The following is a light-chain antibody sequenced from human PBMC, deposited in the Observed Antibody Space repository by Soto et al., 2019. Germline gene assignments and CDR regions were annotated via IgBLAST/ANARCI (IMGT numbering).Light chain of an antibody. CDR3: QHHSNWPPIT. CDR2: DAS. Sequence: EIVLTQSPATLSLSPVEIATLSCRASQSVSSYLAWYQQKPGQAPRLLIYDASNRATGIPGRFSGSGSGTDFTLTIRSLEPEDFAVYYCQHHSNWPPITFGQGTRREIK. J-gene: IGKJ5*01. V-gene: IGKV3-11*01. CDR1: QSVSSY.